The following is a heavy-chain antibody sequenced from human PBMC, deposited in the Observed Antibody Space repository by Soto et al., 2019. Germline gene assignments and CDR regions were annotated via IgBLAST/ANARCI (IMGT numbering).Heavy chain of an antibody. CDR2: IKSDGSDT. CDR3: VRVAYGDLGG. D-gene: IGHD4-17*01. V-gene: IGHV3-74*01. CDR1: GFTFSSYW. J-gene: IGHJ4*02. Sequence: EVQLVESGGGLVQPGGSLRLSCAASGFTFSSYWMHWVRQAPGKGLVWVSRIKSDGSDTSYADSMKGRFTISRDNAKNTLYLQMSSLRAEDTAVYYCVRVAYGDLGGWGQGTLVTVSS.